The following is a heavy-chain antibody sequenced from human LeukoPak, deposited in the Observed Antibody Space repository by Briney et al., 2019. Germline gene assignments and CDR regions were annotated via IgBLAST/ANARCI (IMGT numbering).Heavy chain of an antibody. Sequence: PSETLSLTCTVSGGSISSGDYYWSWIRQPPGKGLEWIGYIYYSGSTYYNPSLKSRVTISVDTSKNQFSLKLSSVTAADTAVYYCARASVGEAPFRSWGQGTLVTVSS. J-gene: IGHJ5*02. CDR2: IYYSGST. CDR1: GGSISSGDYY. D-gene: IGHD2-15*01. V-gene: IGHV4-30-4*01. CDR3: ARASVGEAPFRS.